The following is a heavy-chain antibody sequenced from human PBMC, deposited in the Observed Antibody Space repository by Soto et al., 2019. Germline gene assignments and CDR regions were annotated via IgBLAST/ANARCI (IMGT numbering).Heavy chain of an antibody. V-gene: IGHV1-24*01. CDR2: FDPEDGET. CDR1: GYTLTELS. D-gene: IGHD1-1*01. Sequence: ASVKVSCKVSGYTLTELSMHWVRQAPGKGLEWMGGFDPEDGETIYAQKFQGRVTMTEDTSTDTAYMELSSLRSEDTAVYYCASNDGVGDWFDPWGQGTLVTVSS. J-gene: IGHJ5*02. CDR3: ASNDGVGDWFDP.